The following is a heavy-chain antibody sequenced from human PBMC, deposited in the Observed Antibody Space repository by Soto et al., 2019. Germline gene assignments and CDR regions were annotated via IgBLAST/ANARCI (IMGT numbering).Heavy chain of an antibody. CDR2: VSGDKDNI. J-gene: IGHJ4*02. Sequence: QVQLVQSGAEVKKPGASVKVSCKASGYTFTKYGFSWVRQDPGQGLEWMGWVSGDKDNIHYTQNLQGRVTMTTDTSTSTAYMERRSLTSDDTAVYYCARDSSSGYFDSSDYPTGFDYWGQGTLVTVSS. D-gene: IGHD3-22*01. CDR1: GYTFTKYG. CDR3: ARDSSSGYFDSSDYPTGFDY. V-gene: IGHV1-18*01.